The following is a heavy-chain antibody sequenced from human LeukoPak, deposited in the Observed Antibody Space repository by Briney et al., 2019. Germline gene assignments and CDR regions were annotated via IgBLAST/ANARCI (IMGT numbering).Heavy chain of an antibody. V-gene: IGHV3-48*01. D-gene: IGHD6-19*01. CDR1: GFTFNTYS. Sequence: PGGSLRLSCAASGFTFNTYSMTWVRQAPGKGLQWVSFISSSSSTIYHADSVKGRFTISRDNAKNSLYLQMNSLRAEDTAVYYCARDRGWYFDFWGRGTLVTVSS. CDR3: ARDRGWYFDF. CDR2: ISSSSSTI. J-gene: IGHJ4*02.